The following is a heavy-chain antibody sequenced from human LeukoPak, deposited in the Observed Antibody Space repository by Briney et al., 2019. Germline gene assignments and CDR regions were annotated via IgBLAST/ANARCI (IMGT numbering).Heavy chain of an antibody. CDR1: GFTFSTYA. Sequence: GGSLRLSCAASGFTFSTYAMNWVRPAPGKGLEWVAVVLYDGSNEHYTDSVRGRFAISRDNPKNTLWLQMNSLTADDTAVYYCARGEFSGLDYWGQGTLVTVSS. J-gene: IGHJ4*02. D-gene: IGHD5-12*01. CDR3: ARGEFSGLDY. CDR2: VLYDGSNE. V-gene: IGHV3-30*09.